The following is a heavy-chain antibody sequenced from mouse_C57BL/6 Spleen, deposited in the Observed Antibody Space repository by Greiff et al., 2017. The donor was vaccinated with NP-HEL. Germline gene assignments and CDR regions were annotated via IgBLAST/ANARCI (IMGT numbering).Heavy chain of an antibody. CDR3: TREGGYAMDY. CDR2: IYPGNSDT. J-gene: IGHJ4*01. Sequence: EVQLQQSGTVLARPGASVKMSCKTSGYTFTSYWMHWVKQRPGQGLEWIGAIYPGNSDTSYNQKFKGKATLTAVTSASTAYMELSSLTNEDSAVYYCTREGGYAMDYWGQGTSVTVSS. CDR1: GYTFTSYW. V-gene: IGHV1-5*01.